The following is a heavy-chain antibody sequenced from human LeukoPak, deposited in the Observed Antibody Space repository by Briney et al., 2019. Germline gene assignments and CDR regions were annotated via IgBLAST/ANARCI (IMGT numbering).Heavy chain of an antibody. CDR3: ARGIVVVPAAIAASGFDY. CDR2: IVVGSGNT. V-gene: IGHV1-58*01. J-gene: IGHJ4*02. CDR1: GFTFTSSA. Sequence: SVKVSCKASGFTFTSSAVQWVRQARGQRLEWIGWIVVGSGNTNYAQKFQERVTITRDMSTSTAYMELSSLRSEDTAVYYCARGIVVVPAAIAASGFDYWGQGTLVTVSS. D-gene: IGHD2-2*02.